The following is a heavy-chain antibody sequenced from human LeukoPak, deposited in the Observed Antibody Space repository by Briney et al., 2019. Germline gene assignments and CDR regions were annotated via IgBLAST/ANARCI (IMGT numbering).Heavy chain of an antibody. D-gene: IGHD7-27*01. CDR2: INHSGST. Sequence: SETLSLTCAVYGGPFSGYYWSWIRQPPGKGLEWIGEINHSGSTNYNPSLKSRVTISVDTSKNQFSLKLSSVTAADTAVYYCARTSWGIDYWGQGTLVTVSS. CDR1: GGPFSGYY. J-gene: IGHJ4*02. V-gene: IGHV4-34*01. CDR3: ARTSWGIDY.